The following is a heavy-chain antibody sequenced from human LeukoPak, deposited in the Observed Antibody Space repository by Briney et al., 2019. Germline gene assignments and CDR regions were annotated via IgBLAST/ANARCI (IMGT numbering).Heavy chain of an antibody. CDR2: IIPIFGTA. D-gene: IGHD2-2*01. V-gene: IGHV1-69*05. Sequence: SSVKVSCKASGGTFSSYAISWVRQAPGQGLEWMGGIIPIFGTANYAQKFQGRVTITTDESTSTAYMELSSLRSEDTAVYYCARALQGYQLLSALDYWGQGTLVTVSS. CDR3: ARALQGYQLLSALDY. J-gene: IGHJ4*02. CDR1: GGTFSSYA.